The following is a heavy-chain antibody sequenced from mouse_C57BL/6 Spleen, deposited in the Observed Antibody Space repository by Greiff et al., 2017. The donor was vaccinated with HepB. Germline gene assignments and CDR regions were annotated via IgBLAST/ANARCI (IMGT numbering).Heavy chain of an antibody. CDR3: ARGDYGSSLVAD. CDR1: GYAFSSSW. D-gene: IGHD1-1*01. CDR2: IYPGDGDT. V-gene: IGHV1-82*01. J-gene: IGHJ3*01. Sequence: VQLQQSGPELVKPGASVKISCKASGYAFSSSWMNWVQQRPGKGLEWIGRIYPGDGDTNYNGKFTGKATLTADKSSSTAYMQISSLTAEDSAVYCWARGDYGSSLVADWGQGMLVTVSA.